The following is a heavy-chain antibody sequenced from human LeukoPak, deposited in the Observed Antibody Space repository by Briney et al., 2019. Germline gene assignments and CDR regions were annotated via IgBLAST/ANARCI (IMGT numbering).Heavy chain of an antibody. CDR3: AKGAALLWFGESNFDY. D-gene: IGHD3-10*01. J-gene: IGHJ4*02. Sequence: GGSLRLSCAASGFTFSSYGMHWVRQAPGKGLEWVAVISYDGSNKYYADSVKGRFTISRDNSKNTLYLQMNSLRAEDTAVYYCAKGAALLWFGESNFDYWGQGTLVTVSS. V-gene: IGHV3-30*18. CDR2: ISYDGSNK. CDR1: GFTFSSYG.